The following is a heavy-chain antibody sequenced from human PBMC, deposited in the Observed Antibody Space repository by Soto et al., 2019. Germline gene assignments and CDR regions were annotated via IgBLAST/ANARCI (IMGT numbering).Heavy chain of an antibody. CDR3: ARDIVVVPAAMHTTKYFDY. V-gene: IGHV4-34*01. Sequence: PSETLSLTCAVYGGSFSGYYWSWIRQPPGKGLEWIGEINHSGSTNYNPSLKSRVTISVDTSKNQFSLKLSSVTAADTAVYYCARDIVVVPAAMHTTKYFDYWGQGTLVTVSS. CDR2: INHSGST. CDR1: GGSFSGYY. J-gene: IGHJ4*02. D-gene: IGHD2-2*01.